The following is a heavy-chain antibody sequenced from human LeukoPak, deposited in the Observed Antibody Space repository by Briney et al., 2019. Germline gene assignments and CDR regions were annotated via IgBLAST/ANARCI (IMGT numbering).Heavy chain of an antibody. CDR3: ARDSVQLVPVEH. Sequence: PGGSLRLSCAASGFTFSSYEMNWVRQAPGKGLEWVSYISGSGSTIYYADSVKGRFTISRDNTKNSLYPQMNSLRTEDTAVYYCARDSVQLVPVEHWGQGTLVTVSS. V-gene: IGHV3-48*03. CDR1: GFTFSSYE. D-gene: IGHD6-13*01. CDR2: ISGSGSTI. J-gene: IGHJ4*02.